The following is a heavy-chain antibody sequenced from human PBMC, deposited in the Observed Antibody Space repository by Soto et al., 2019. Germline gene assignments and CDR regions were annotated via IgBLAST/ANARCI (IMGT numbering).Heavy chain of an antibody. Sequence: GGALRLSCAYSRFTCISYAMCWVRQAPGKGLEWVSSISVSGGSTYYADSVKGRFTISRDNSKNTLYLQMNSLRAEDTAVYYCAEDGYSITRNKPLDYWGQGTLVTVSS. D-gene: IGHD2-2*01. V-gene: IGHV3-23*01. J-gene: IGHJ4*02. CDR2: ISVSGGST. CDR1: RFTCISYA. CDR3: AEDGYSITRNKPLDY.